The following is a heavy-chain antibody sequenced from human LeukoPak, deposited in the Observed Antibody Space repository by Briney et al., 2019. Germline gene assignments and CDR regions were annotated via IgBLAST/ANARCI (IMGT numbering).Heavy chain of an antibody. J-gene: IGHJ4*02. CDR3: AKDSIVGATSGVY. V-gene: IGHV3-23*01. Sequence: GGSLRLSCAASIFTFNNYAMSWVRQAPGKGLEWVSAISGSGGSTYYADSVKGRFTISRDNSKNTLYLQMNSLRAEDTAVYYCAKDSIVGATSGVYWGQGTLVTVSS. D-gene: IGHD1-26*01. CDR1: IFTFNNYA. CDR2: ISGSGGST.